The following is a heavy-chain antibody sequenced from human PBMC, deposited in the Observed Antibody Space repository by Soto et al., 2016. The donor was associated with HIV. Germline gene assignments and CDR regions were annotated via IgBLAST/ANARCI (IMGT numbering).Heavy chain of an antibody. CDR3: ARDLRGRYYDILTGYYSTQAYYGMDV. J-gene: IGHJ6*02. D-gene: IGHD3-9*01. CDR1: GFTFSSYW. CDR2: INSDGSST. Sequence: VQLVESGGGLVQPGGSLRLSCAASGFTFSSYWMHWVRQAPGKGLVWVSRINSDGSSTSYADSVKGRFTISRDNAKNTLYLQMNSLRAEDTAVYYCARDLRGRYYDILTGYYSTQAYYGMDVWGQGPRSPSP. V-gene: IGHV3-74*01.